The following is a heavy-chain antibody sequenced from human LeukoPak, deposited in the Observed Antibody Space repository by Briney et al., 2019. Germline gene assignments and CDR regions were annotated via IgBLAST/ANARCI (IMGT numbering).Heavy chain of an antibody. V-gene: IGHV3-21*01. CDR1: GFTFSSYS. Sequence: PGGSLRLSCAASGFTFSSYSMNWVRQAPGKGLEWVSSISSSSSYIYYADSVKGRFTISRDNAKNSLYLQMNSLRAEDTAVYYCARDLLTSLGVVVSKDYGMDVWGQGATVTVSS. CDR2: ISSSSSYI. J-gene: IGHJ6*02. D-gene: IGHD2-15*01. CDR3: ARDLLTSLGVVVSKDYGMDV.